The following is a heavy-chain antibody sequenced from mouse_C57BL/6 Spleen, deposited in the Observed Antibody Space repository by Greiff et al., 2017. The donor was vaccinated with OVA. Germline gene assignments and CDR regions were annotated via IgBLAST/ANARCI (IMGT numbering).Heavy chain of an antibody. V-gene: IGHV5-9*01. Sequence: EVMLVESGGGLVKPGGSLKLSCAASGFTFSSYTMSWVRQTPEKRLEWVATISGGGGNTYYPDSVKGRFTISRDNAKNTLYLQMSSLRSEDTALYYCARHGGTLRWYFDVWGTGTTVTVSS. CDR3: ARHGGTLRWYFDV. CDR2: ISGGGGNT. D-gene: IGHD1-1*01. CDR1: GFTFSSYT. J-gene: IGHJ1*03.